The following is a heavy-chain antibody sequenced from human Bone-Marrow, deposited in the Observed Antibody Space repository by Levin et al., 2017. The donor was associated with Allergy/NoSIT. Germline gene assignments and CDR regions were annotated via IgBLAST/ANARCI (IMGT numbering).Heavy chain of an antibody. CDR1: GGSISSGDYY. J-gene: IGHJ4*02. V-gene: IGHV4-30-4*01. Sequence: PSETLSLTCTVSGGSISSGDYYWSWIRQPPGKGLEWIGYIYYSGSTHYTSSLKSRITMSVDTSMQQFSLNLESVTAADTAVYYCARGVILWNGDQFYFDSWGQGSLVTVSS. D-gene: IGHD1-1*01. CDR3: ARGVILWNGDQFYFDS. CDR2: IYYSGST.